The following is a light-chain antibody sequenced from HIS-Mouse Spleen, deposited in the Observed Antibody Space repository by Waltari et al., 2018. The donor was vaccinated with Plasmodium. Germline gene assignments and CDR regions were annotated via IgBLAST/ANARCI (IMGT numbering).Light chain of an antibody. CDR3: SSYGGSNNLV. J-gene: IGLJ2*01. CDR1: SSDVGGYNY. CDR2: EVS. Sequence: QSALTQPPSASGSPGQSVTIACTGTSSDVGGYNYVSWYQLHPGQAPNLMLYEVSKRPSWVPDRFSVSKSGNTASLTVSGLQAEDEADYYCSSYGGSNNLVFGGGTKLTVL. V-gene: IGLV2-8*01.